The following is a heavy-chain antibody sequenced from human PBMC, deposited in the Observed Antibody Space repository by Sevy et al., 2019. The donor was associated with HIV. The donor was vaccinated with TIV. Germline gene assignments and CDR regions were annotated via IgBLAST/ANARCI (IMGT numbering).Heavy chain of an antibody. J-gene: IGHJ6*02. D-gene: IGHD2-2*01. V-gene: IGHV3-7*03. CDR1: GFTFSNYW. Sequence: GGSLRLSCAASGFTFSNYWMSWVRQAPGKGLEWVANGKRDGSEKYYMASVKGRFTISRDNAKNSLYLQINSLRAEDTAMYYCARDCSSTSCLWGLDVWGQGTTVTVSS. CDR3: ARDCSSTSCLWGLDV. CDR2: GKRDGSEK.